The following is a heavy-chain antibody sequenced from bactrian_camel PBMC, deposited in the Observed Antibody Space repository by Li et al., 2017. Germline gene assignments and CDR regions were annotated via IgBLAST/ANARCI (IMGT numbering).Heavy chain of an antibody. CDR3: AKGLMGDGGSWYVGFGY. V-gene: IGHV3S40*01. CDR1: GFTFSNHH. Sequence: VQLVESGGGLVQPGGSLRLSCTVSGFTFSNHHMGWVRQSPGKGLEWVSAIDGPGRRQYYADSVKGRFTISRDNAKNTVYLQMNSLKSEDTALYYCAKGLMGDGGSWYVGFGYWGQGTQVTVS. D-gene: IGHD6*01. J-gene: IGHJ6*01. CDR2: IDGPGRRQ.